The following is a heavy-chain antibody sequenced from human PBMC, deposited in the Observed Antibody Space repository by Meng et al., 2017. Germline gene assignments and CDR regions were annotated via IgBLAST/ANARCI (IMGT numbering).Heavy chain of an antibody. D-gene: IGHD1-26*01. CDR3: ARDPYSGSYYERVRAFDI. CDR2: ISAYNGNT. Sequence: ASVKVSCKASGYTFTSYGISWVRQAPGQGLEWMGWISAYNGNTNYAQKLQGRVTMTTDTSTSTAYMELRSLRSDDTAVYYCARDPYSGSYYERVRAFDIWGQGTMVTVS. V-gene: IGHV1-18*01. J-gene: IGHJ3*02. CDR1: GYTFTSYG.